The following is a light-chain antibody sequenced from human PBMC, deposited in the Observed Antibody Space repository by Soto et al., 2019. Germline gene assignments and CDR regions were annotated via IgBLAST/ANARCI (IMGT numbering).Light chain of an antibody. CDR2: EVT. CDR1: RSDVGSYNL. Sequence: QSALTQPASVSGSPGQSITIPCTGTRSDVGSYNLVSWYQQHPGQAPKLIIYEVTKRPSGVSFHLSGSKSGNTASLTISGLQAEDEADYYCSSYAGSTAVVVFGGGTKLTVL. V-gene: IGLV2-23*02. J-gene: IGLJ2*01. CDR3: SSYAGSTAVVV.